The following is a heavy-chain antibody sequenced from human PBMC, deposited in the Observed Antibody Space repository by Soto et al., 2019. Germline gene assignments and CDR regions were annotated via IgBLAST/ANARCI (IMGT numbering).Heavy chain of an antibody. J-gene: IGHJ4*02. Sequence: SGKVSCKASGYTFTSSGISWGRQAPGQGLAWMGWISAYNGNTNYAQKLQGRVTMTTDTSTSTAYMELRSLRSDDTAVYYCAIEDEGSGSQRSPFFLWGQGTPITVA. V-gene: IGHV1-18*01. CDR2: ISAYNGNT. D-gene: IGHD3-10*01. CDR1: GYTFTSSG. CDR3: AIEDEGSGSQRSPFFL.